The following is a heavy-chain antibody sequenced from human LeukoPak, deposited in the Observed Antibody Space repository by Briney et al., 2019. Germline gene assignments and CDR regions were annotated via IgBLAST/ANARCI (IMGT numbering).Heavy chain of an antibody. CDR1: GYTFTGYW. CDR3: ARARWNYDAPSNWFDP. D-gene: IGHD1-7*01. V-gene: IGHV1-46*01. CDR2: ISPSGGST. J-gene: IGHJ5*02. Sequence: GASVKLSCKAFGYTFTGYWMHWVRQAPGQGPEWMGVISPSGGSTIYAQKFKGRVTLTRDMSTSTDYLELSSLRSEDTAVYYCARARWNYDAPSNWFDPWGQGTLVTVSS.